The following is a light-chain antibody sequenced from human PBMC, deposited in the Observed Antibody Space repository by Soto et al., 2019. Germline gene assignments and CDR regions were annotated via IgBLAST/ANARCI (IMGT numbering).Light chain of an antibody. Sequence: EIVLTQSPGTLSLSPGERATLSCRASQSVSSSSLAWYQQKRGQAPRLLIHDASSRATGIPDRFSGSGSGTDFTLTISSLEPEDFGVYFCHQRNKFGQGTRLEIK. V-gene: IGKV3D-20*02. CDR1: QSVSSSS. CDR2: DAS. CDR3: HQRNK. J-gene: IGKJ5*01.